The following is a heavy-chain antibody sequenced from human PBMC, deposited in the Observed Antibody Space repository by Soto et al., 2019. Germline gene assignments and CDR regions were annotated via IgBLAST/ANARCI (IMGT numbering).Heavy chain of an antibody. J-gene: IGHJ5*02. CDR1: GYTFTSYG. CDR2: ISPYNGDT. CDR3: GRDASSGYRGWWDP. D-gene: IGHD6-25*01. Sequence: QVQMVQSGNEVKKPGAEVMVSCKTSGYTFTSYGVSWVRQAPGQGLEWIGLISPYNGDTLYARKFQGRVTVTADRATDTVYMELRSLTSDDTAVYYCGRDASSGYRGWWDPWGQGTLVTVSS. V-gene: IGHV1-18*01.